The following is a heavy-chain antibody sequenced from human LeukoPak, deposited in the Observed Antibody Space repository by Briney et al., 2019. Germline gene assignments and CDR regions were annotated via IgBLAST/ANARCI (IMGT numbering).Heavy chain of an antibody. D-gene: IGHD3-22*01. J-gene: IGHJ4*02. Sequence: PGGSLRLSCAASGFTFSSYWMSWVRQAPGKGLEWVANIKQDGSEKYYVDSVKGRFTISRDNAKNSLYLQMNSLRAEDTAVYYCAREAIYYYDSSDYSEVGEFDYWGQGTLVTVSS. CDR3: AREAIYYYDSSDYSEVGEFDY. CDR2: IKQDGSEK. V-gene: IGHV3-7*01. CDR1: GFTFSSYW.